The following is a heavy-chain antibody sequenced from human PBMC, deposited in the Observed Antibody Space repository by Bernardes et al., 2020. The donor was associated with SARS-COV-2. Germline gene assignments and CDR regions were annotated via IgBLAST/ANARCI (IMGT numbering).Heavy chain of an antibody. D-gene: IGHD6-19*01. Sequence: SLILSCAASGFTFGNYGMHWVRQSPGQGLEWVAGFDWNSGNVGYADFVKGRFTISRDNTENSLFLQMNSLREDDTALYYCTKGSRAGWVDGMDGWGQGTTVTVTS. CDR3: TKGSRAGWVDGMDG. CDR2: FDWNSGNV. V-gene: IGHV3-9*01. CDR1: GFTFGNYG. J-gene: IGHJ6*02.